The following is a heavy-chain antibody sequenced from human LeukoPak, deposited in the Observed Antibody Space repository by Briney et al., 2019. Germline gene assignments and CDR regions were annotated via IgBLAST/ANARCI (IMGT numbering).Heavy chain of an antibody. CDR1: GGSFSGYY. J-gene: IGHJ4*02. CDR2: IYYSGTA. V-gene: IGHV4-31*11. D-gene: IGHD4-17*01. CDR3: ARFSNDHGVKFDY. Sequence: NPSETLSLTCAVYGGSFSGYYWSWVRQHPEKGLEWIGYIYYSGTAYYNPSLKSRVTMSVDTSKNQFSLKLDSVTAADTAVYYCARFSNDHGVKFDYWGQGTLVTVSS.